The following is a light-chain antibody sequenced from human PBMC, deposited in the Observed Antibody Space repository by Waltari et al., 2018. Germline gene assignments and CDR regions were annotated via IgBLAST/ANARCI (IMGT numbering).Light chain of an antibody. J-gene: IGLJ3*02. Sequence: QLVLTQSPSASASLRASVKLTCTLSSGHSSNVIAWLQQQPKKGPRYLMKVNSDGSHNKGDEIPARFSGSSSGAERYLTISSLQSEDEADYYCQTGGHGTWVFGGGTKLTVL. CDR2: VNSDGSH. CDR1: SGHSSNV. CDR3: QTGGHGTWV. V-gene: IGLV4-69*01.